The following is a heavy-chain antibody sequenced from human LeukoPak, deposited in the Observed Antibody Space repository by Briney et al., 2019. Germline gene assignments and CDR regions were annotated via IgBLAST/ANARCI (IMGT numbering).Heavy chain of an antibody. V-gene: IGHV4-4*07. CDR2: IYTSGST. D-gene: IGHD2-21*01. J-gene: IGHJ6*02. CDR1: GGSISSYY. CDR3: ARGPRWGWLLNYGDYYGMDV. Sequence: SETLSLTCTVSGGSISSYYWSWIRLPAGKGLEWIGRIYTSGSTNYNPSLKSRVTMSVDTSKNQFSLKLSSVTAADTAVYYCARGPRWGWLLNYGDYYGMDVWGQGTTVTVSS.